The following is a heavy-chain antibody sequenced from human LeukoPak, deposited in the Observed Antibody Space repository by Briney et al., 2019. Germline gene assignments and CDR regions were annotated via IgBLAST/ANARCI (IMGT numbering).Heavy chain of an antibody. D-gene: IGHD3-10*01. CDR2: INHSGST. Sequence: SETLSLTCAVYGGSFSGYYWSWIRQPPGKGLEWIGEINHSGSTNYNPSLKSRVTISVDTSKNQFSLKLSSVTAADTALYYCARFGTNMVRGVAPYYYYYMDVWGKGTTVTVSS. CDR1: GGSFSGYY. V-gene: IGHV4-34*01. J-gene: IGHJ6*03. CDR3: ARFGTNMVRGVAPYYYYYMDV.